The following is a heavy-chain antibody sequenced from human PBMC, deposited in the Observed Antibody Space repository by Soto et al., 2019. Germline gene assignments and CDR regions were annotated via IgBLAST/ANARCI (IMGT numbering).Heavy chain of an antibody. J-gene: IGHJ3*02. CDR1: GFTFSSYA. V-gene: IGHV3-30-3*01. Sequence: GGSLRLSCAASGFTFSSYAMHWVRQAPGKGLEWVAVISYDGSNKYYADSVKGRFTISRDNSKNTLYLQMNSLRAEDTAVYYCARDLVKGAFDIWGQGTMVTVS. D-gene: IGHD2-8*02. CDR2: ISYDGSNK. CDR3: ARDLVKGAFDI.